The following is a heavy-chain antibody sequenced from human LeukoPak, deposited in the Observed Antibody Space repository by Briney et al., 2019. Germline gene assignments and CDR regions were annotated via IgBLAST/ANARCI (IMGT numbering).Heavy chain of an antibody. CDR2: ISYDGSNK. V-gene: IGHV3-30*18. CDR3: AKPFFGDTAMVTDAFDI. J-gene: IGHJ3*02. D-gene: IGHD5-18*01. CDR1: GFTFSSYG. Sequence: GGSLRLSGAASGFTFSSYGMHWVRQAPGKGLEWVAVISYDGSNKYYADSVKGRFTISRDNSKNTLYLQMNSLRAEDTAVYYCAKPFFGDTAMVTDAFDIWGQGTMVTVSS.